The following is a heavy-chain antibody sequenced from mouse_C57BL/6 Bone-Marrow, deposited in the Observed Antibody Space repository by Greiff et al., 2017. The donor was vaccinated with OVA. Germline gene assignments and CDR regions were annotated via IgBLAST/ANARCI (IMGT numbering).Heavy chain of an antibody. V-gene: IGHV1-39*01. D-gene: IGHD2-5*01. CDR3: ARTYINYYAMDY. J-gene: IGHJ4*01. CDR1: GYSFTDYN. CDR2: INPNYGTT. Sequence: VKPGASVTISCKASGYSFTDYNMNWVKQSNGKSLEWIGVINPNYGTTSYNQKLKGKATLTVDPSSSTAYMQLNSLTSEDSAVYYCARTYINYYAMDYWGQGTSVTVSS.